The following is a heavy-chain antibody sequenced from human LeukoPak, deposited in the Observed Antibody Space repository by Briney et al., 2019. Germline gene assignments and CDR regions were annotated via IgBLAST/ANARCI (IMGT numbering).Heavy chain of an antibody. D-gene: IGHD3-22*01. CDR3: ARVHLGYDSSVQWYFDL. Sequence: GSSVKVSCKASGGTFSSYAISWVRQAPGQGLEWMGGIIPIFGTANYAQKFQGRVTITTDESTSTAYMELSSLRSEDTAVYCCARVHLGYDSSVQWYFDLWGRGTLVTVSS. J-gene: IGHJ2*01. CDR1: GGTFSSYA. CDR2: IIPIFGTA. V-gene: IGHV1-69*05.